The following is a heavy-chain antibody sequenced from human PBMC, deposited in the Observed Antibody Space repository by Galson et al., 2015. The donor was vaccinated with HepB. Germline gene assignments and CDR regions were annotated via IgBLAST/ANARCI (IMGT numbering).Heavy chain of an antibody. CDR1: GFTFSGSA. V-gene: IGHV3-73*01. CDR2: IRSKANSYAT. D-gene: IGHD1-26*01. J-gene: IGHJ2*01. Sequence: SLRLSCAASGFTFSGSAMHWARQASGKGLEWVGRIRSKANSYATAYAASVKGRFTISRDDSKNTAYLQMNSLKTEDTAVYYCTRPPVGGSYFSYWYFDLWGRGTLVTVSS. CDR3: TRPPVGGSYFSYWYFDL.